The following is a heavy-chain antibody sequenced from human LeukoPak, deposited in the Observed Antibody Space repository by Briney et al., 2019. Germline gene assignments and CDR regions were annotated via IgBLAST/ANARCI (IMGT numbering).Heavy chain of an antibody. V-gene: IGHV3-53*01. CDR3: ARDVTGDYYFDY. J-gene: IGHJ4*02. D-gene: IGHD7-27*01. Sequence: GGSLRLSCAASGFTVSSNYMSWVRQAPGKGLEWVSVIYSGGSTYYADSVKGRFTISRDNSKNTLYLQMNSLRAEDTAVYYCARDVTGDYYFDYWGQGTLVTVSS. CDR1: GFTVSSNY. CDR2: IYSGGST.